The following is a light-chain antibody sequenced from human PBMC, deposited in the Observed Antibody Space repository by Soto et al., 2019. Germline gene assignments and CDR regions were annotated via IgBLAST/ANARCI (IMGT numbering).Light chain of an antibody. CDR3: QQYGSSPT. Sequence: EIVLTQSPGTLSLSPGERATLSCRSSQSVSSNYLAWYQQKPDQAPRLVIYDVSGRATGVPDRFSGSGSGTDFTLTLSRLEPEDFAVYYCQQYGSSPTFGQGTKVEIK. CDR1: QSVSSNY. CDR2: DVS. V-gene: IGKV3-20*01. J-gene: IGKJ1*01.